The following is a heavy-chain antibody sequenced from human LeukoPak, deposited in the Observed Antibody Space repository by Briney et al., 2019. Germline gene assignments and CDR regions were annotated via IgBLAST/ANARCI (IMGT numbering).Heavy chain of an antibody. CDR1: GASVSSSHW. J-gene: IGHJ3*02. Sequence: SGTLSLTCAVSGASVSSSHWWSWVRQPPGKGLEWIGEIFHSGNTNYNPSLKSRVTISVDKSKNQFSLKLNSVTAADTAVYYCARVVVPAADDAFDIWGQGTMVTVSS. CDR3: ARVVVPAADDAFDI. V-gene: IGHV4-4*02. D-gene: IGHD2-2*01. CDR2: IFHSGNT.